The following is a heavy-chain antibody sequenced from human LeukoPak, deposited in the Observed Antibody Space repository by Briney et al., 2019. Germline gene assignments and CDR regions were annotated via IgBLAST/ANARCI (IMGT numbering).Heavy chain of an antibody. J-gene: IGHJ4*02. Sequence: PGGSLRLSCVASGFTSNSYWMTWVRQAPGKGLEWVGNINQDGSVKHYVDSVRGRFTISRDNARNSVYLRMNALRVEDTAVYYCTRDFVFWGQGTLVTVSS. CDR2: INQDGSVK. D-gene: IGHD3-3*01. CDR1: GFTSNSYW. CDR3: TRDFVF. V-gene: IGHV3-7*01.